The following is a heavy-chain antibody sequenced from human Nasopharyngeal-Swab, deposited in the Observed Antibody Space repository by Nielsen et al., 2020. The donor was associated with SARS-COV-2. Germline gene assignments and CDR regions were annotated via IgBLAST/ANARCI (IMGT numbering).Heavy chain of an antibody. D-gene: IGHD2-2*01. V-gene: IGHV4-31*03. CDR2: IYYSGST. CDR3: ARESPMPPRGMDV. CDR1: GGSISSGGYY. Sequence: SETLSLTCTASGGSISSGGYYWSWIRQHPGKGLEWIGYIYYSGSTYYNPSLKSRVTISVDTSKNQFSLKLSSVTAADTAVYYCARESPMPPRGMDVWGQGTTVTVSS. J-gene: IGHJ6*02.